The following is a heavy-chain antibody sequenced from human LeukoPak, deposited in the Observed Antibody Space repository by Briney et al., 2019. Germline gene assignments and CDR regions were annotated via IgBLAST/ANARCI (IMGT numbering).Heavy chain of an antibody. V-gene: IGHV4-31*03. D-gene: IGHD4-17*01. J-gene: IGHJ4*02. Sequence: SQTLSLTCNVSGASITSESYFWSWMRQHPGKGLEWIGYMHHSGRTYYNASLKSRVTISVDTSKSQFSLKVNSVTAADTAVYYCARVDDYGDYFFDYWGQGTLVTVSS. CDR3: ARVDDYGDYFFDY. CDR1: GASITSESYF. CDR2: MHHSGRT.